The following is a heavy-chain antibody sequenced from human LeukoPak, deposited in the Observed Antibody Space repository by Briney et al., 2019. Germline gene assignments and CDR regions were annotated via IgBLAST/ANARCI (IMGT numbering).Heavy chain of an antibody. CDR1: GGSFSGYY. Sequence: SETLSLTCAVYGGSFSGYYWSWIRQPPGKGLEWIGEINHSGSTNYNPSLKSRVTISVDTSKNQFSLKLSSVTAADTAVYYRARGSTIAAAGSLDYWGQGTLVTVSS. J-gene: IGHJ4*02. V-gene: IGHV4-34*01. CDR2: INHSGST. CDR3: ARGSTIAAAGSLDY. D-gene: IGHD6-13*01.